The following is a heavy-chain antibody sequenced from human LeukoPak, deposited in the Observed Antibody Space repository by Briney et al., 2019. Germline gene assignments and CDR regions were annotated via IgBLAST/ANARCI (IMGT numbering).Heavy chain of an antibody. Sequence: GGSLRLSCTVSGFTVSSNSMSWVRQAPGKGLEWVSFIYSGGNTHYSDSVKGRFTISRDNSKNTLYLQMNSLRAEDTAVYYCARDMASIVVVNDAFDIWGQGTMVTVSS. CDR1: GFTVSSNS. D-gene: IGHD3-22*01. V-gene: IGHV3-53*01. CDR2: IYSGGNT. J-gene: IGHJ3*02. CDR3: ARDMASIVVVNDAFDI.